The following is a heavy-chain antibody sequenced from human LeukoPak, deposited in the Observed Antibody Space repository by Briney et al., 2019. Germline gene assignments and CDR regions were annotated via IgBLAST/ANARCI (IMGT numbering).Heavy chain of an antibody. V-gene: IGHV4-34*01. J-gene: IGHJ4*02. CDR1: GGSFSGYY. Sequence: SETLSLTCAVYGGSFSGYYWSWIRQPPGKGLEWIGEINHSGSTNYNPSLKSRVTISVDTSKNQFSLKLSSVTAADTAVYYCAARALYYYDSSGYLGTYYFDYWGQGTLSPSPQ. D-gene: IGHD3-22*01. CDR3: AARALYYYDSSGYLGTYYFDY. CDR2: INHSGST.